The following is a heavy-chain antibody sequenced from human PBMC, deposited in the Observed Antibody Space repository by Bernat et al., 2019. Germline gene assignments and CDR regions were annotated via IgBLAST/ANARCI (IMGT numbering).Heavy chain of an antibody. CDR3: AGHERGTGLGSAFDI. Sequence: QLQLQESGPGLVKPSETLSLTCTVSGGSISSSSYYWGWIRQPPGKGLEWIGSTYYSGSTYYNPSLKSRVTISVDTSKNQLSLKMSSVTAADTAVYYCAGHERGTGLGSAFDIWGQGTMVTVSS. D-gene: IGHD3-16*01. J-gene: IGHJ3*02. CDR2: TYYSGST. V-gene: IGHV4-39*01. CDR1: GGSISSSSYY.